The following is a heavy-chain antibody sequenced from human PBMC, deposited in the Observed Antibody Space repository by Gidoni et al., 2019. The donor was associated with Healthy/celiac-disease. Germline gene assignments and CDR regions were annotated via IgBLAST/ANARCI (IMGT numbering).Heavy chain of an antibody. V-gene: IGHV3-15*01. D-gene: IGHD1-26*01. CDR3: TTEQRYSGSPIGY. CDR2: IKSKTDGGTT. CDR1: GFTFSNAW. J-gene: IGHJ4*02. Sequence: EVQLVESGGGLVKPGGSLRLSCAASGFTFSNAWMSWVRQAPGKGLEWVGRIKSKTDGGTTDYAAPVKGRFTISRNDSKNTLYLQMNSLKTEDTAVYYCTTEQRYSGSPIGYWGQGTLVTVSS.